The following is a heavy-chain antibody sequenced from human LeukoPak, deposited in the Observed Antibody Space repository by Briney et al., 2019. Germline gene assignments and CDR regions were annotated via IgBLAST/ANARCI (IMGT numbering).Heavy chain of an antibody. V-gene: IGHV4-59*08. CDR1: GGPISNYY. CDR3: ASATEMAKVFSFDY. J-gene: IGHJ4*01. D-gene: IGHD2-8*01. CDR2: IYDGGST. Sequence: SETLSLTCTVSGGPISNYYWNWIRQPPGKGLEWIGYIYDGGSTNYNPSLKSRVTISVDTSKNQFSLKVSSVTAADTGVNYCASATEMAKVFSFDYWGHGTLVTVSS.